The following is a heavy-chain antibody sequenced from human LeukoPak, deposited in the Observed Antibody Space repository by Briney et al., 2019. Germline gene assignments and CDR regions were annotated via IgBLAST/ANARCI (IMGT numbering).Heavy chain of an antibody. V-gene: IGHV4-39*01. J-gene: IGHJ4*02. Sequence: PSETLSLTCSVSGGSISSRGNYWGWIRQPPGKGLESIGIVDFSGSTYYSPSLESRVTISVDTSQSQFSLKLTSVTAADTAVYYCARLRSGGDYATIDYWGQGTLVTVSS. CDR2: VDFSGST. CDR3: ARLRSGGDYATIDY. CDR1: GGSISSRGNY. D-gene: IGHD4-17*01.